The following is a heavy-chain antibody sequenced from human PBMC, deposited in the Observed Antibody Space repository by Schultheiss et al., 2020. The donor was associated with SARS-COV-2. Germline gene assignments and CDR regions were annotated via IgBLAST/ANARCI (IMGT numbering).Heavy chain of an antibody. D-gene: IGHD3-9*01. Sequence: SQTLSLTCTVSGGSISSYYWSWIRQPPGKGLEWIGEINHSGSTNYNPSLKSRVTISVDTSKNQFSLKLSSVTAADTAVYYCARTHFDWLLLDYWGQGTLVTVSS. V-gene: IGHV4-34*01. CDR3: ARTHFDWLLLDY. CDR1: GGSISSYY. J-gene: IGHJ4*02. CDR2: INHSGST.